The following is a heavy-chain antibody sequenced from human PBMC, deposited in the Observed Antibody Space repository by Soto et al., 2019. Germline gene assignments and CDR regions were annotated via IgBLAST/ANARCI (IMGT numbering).Heavy chain of an antibody. CDR1: GFTFSSYA. CDR3: AKDLRITIFGVVSSFDY. V-gene: IGHV3-23*01. CDR2: ISGSGGST. Sequence: EVQLLESGGGLVQPGGSLRLSCAASGFTFSSYAMSWVRQAPGKGLEWVSAISGSGGSTSYADSVKGRFTISRDNSKNTLYLQMNSLRAEDTAVYYCAKDLRITIFGVVSSFDYWGQGTLVTVSS. D-gene: IGHD3-3*01. J-gene: IGHJ4*02.